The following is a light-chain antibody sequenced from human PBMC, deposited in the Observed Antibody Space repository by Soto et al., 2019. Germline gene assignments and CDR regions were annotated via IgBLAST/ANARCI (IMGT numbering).Light chain of an antibody. CDR3: QPYNNWPRT. J-gene: IGKJ4*01. CDR2: DTS. CDR1: QRIDDP. Sequence: VVTQHASAVSVPPEEGVTPSRRANQRIDDPLAWYQHKPGQTPRLLIYDTSARATGVPARFSGSRSGPEFTLTINSLQSEDFAIYYCQPYNNWPRTFGGGTKVDI. V-gene: IGKV3-15*01.